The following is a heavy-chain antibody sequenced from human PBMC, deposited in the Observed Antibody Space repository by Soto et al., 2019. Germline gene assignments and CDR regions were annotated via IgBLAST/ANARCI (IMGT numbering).Heavy chain of an antibody. V-gene: IGHV6-1*01. CDR1: GDSVSSNSAA. D-gene: IGHD1-26*01. Sequence: SQTLSLTCAISGDSVSSNSAAWNWIRQSPSRGLEWLGRTYYRSKWYNDYAVSVKSRITINPDTSKNQFSLQLNSVTPEDTAVYYWARGEPPPGVNGMDVWGQGTTVTVSS. CDR2: TYYRSKWYN. CDR3: ARGEPPPGVNGMDV. J-gene: IGHJ6*02.